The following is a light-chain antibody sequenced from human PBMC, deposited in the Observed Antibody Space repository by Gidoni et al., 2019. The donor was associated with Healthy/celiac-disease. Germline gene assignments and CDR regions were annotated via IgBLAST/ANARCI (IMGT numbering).Light chain of an antibody. Sequence: IVMSQSPFSLPVTPGEPASISCRSSTSLLHSNGYNYLVWYLQKAGQSPQLLIYLGSNRASGVPDRFSGSGSGTDFTLKISRVEAEDVGVYYCMQALQTPLTFGQGTRLEIK. CDR1: TSLLHSNGYNY. J-gene: IGKJ5*01. CDR3: MQALQTPLT. CDR2: LGS. V-gene: IGKV2-28*01.